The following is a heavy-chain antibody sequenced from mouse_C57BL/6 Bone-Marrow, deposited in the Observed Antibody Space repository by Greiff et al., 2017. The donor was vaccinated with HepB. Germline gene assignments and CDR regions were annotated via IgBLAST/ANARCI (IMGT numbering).Heavy chain of an antibody. V-gene: IGHV3-6*01. CDR2: ISYDGSN. J-gene: IGHJ3*01. CDR3: ASPSWFAY. CDR1: GYSITSGYY. Sequence: EVQLQESGPGLVKPSQSLSLTCSVTGYSITSGYYWNWIRQFPGNKLEWMGYISYDGSNNYNPSLKNRISITRDTSKNQFFLKLNSVTTEDTATYYCASPSWFAYWGQGTLVTVSA.